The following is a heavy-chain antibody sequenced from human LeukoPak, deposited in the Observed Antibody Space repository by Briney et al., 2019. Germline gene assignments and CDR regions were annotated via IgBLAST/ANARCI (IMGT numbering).Heavy chain of an antibody. D-gene: IGHD2-2*01. CDR2: INPSGGST. CDR1: GYTFTSYY. Sequence: GASVNVSCMASGYTFTSYYMHWVRQAPGQGLEWMGIINPSGGSTSYAQKFQGRVTMTRDTSTSTVYMELSSLRSEDTAVYYCARENIVVVPAAHEYYFDYWGQGTLVTVSS. CDR3: ARENIVVVPAAHEYYFDY. J-gene: IGHJ4*02. V-gene: IGHV1-46*01.